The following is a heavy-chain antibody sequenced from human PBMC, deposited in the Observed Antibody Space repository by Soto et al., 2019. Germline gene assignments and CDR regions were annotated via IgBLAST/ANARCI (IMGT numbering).Heavy chain of an antibody. J-gene: IGHJ4*02. CDR3: GRGRSGQIVVFY. V-gene: IGHV1-2*02. D-gene: IGHD5-12*01. Sequence: ASVKVSCNACVYTFTGHYIHWVRQAPEQGPEWMGEIGPESGATRYAQKFQGRVTMTRDMSITTVYMELNNLSPDDTAVYYCGRGRSGQIVVFYWGQGTPVTVSS. CDR1: VYTFTGHY. CDR2: IGPESGAT.